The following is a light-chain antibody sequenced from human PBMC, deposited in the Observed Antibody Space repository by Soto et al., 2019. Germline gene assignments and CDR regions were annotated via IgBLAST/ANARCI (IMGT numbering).Light chain of an antibody. V-gene: IGLV7-46*01. Sequence: QTVVTQEPSLTVSPGGTVTLTCVSSTGPVTSGHHPYWVQQKPGQAPRTLIYDTNKKDSWTPARFSGSLLGGKAALTLSGAQPEDEADYYCLLTYSGPWVFGGGTQLTVL. J-gene: IGLJ2*01. CDR3: LLTYSGPWV. CDR1: TGPVTSGHH. CDR2: DTN.